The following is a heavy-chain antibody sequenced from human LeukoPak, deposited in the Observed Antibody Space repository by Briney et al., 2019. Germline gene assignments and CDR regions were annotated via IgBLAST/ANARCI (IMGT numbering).Heavy chain of an antibody. Sequence: PSETLSLTCTVSGSSISNYYWNWIRQPPGKGLEWIGYIFYPGGTNYNPSLKSRVTISVDTSKHQFSLMVTSVTAADTAMYFCALGRYYDIWGQGTLVTVSS. CDR1: GSSISNYY. D-gene: IGHD3-22*01. CDR3: ALGRYYDI. V-gene: IGHV4-59*01. CDR2: IFYPGGT. J-gene: IGHJ4*02.